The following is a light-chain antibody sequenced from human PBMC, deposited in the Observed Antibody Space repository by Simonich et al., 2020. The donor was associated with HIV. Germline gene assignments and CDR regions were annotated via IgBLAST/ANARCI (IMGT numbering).Light chain of an antibody. CDR3: QQYGSFMYT. J-gene: IGKJ2*01. CDR1: HSVSSN. V-gene: IGKV3D-20*01. Sequence: EIVMTQSPATLSVSPGERATLSCRASHSVSSNLAWYQQKPGLAPRLLIYDASSRATGIPDRFSGSGSGTDFTLTISRLEPEDFAVYYCQQYGSFMYTFGQGTKLEIK. CDR2: DAS.